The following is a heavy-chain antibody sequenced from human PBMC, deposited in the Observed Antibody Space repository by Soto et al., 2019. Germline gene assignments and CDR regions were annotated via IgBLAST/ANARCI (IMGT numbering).Heavy chain of an antibody. CDR1: GFTFSSYS. V-gene: IGHV3-48*02. CDR2: ISSSSSTI. CDR3: ARESRFLEWLSLNWFDP. Sequence: VGSLRLSCAASGFTFSSYSMNWVRQAPGKGLEWVSYISSSSSTIFYSDSVKGRFTISRDNAKNSLYLQMNSLRDEDTAVYYCARESRFLEWLSLNWFDPWGQGTLVTVSS. D-gene: IGHD3-3*01. J-gene: IGHJ5*02.